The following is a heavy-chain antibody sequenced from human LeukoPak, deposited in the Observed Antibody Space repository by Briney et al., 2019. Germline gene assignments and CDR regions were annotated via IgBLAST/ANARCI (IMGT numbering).Heavy chain of an antibody. CDR1: GLTFSTSG. J-gene: IGHJ6*03. Sequence: GGSLRLSCTASGLTFSTSGFNWVRQAPGKGLEWVSAISGSGGGTYYADSVKGRFTISRDNSKNALYLQMNSLRAEDTAVYYCAKFRAYYYYYYMDVWGKGTTVTVSS. D-gene: IGHD3-10*01. CDR2: ISGSGGGT. V-gene: IGHV3-23*01. CDR3: AKFRAYYYYYYMDV.